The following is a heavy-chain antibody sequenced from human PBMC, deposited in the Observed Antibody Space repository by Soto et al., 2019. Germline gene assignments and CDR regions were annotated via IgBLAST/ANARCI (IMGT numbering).Heavy chain of an antibody. Sequence: QVQLVQSGAEVKKPGASVKVSCKASGYTFTSYDINRVRQATGQGLEWMGWMSPNSGNTGYAQKFQGRVTMTRNTSISTAYMELSSLRSEDTAVYYCARGSNITMVRGVISYGMDVWGQGTTVTVSS. CDR1: GYTFTSYD. V-gene: IGHV1-8*01. J-gene: IGHJ6*02. D-gene: IGHD3-10*01. CDR3: ARGSNITMVRGVISYGMDV. CDR2: MSPNSGNT.